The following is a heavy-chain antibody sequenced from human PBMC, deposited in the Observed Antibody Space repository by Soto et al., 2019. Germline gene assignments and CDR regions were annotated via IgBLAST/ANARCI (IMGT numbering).Heavy chain of an antibody. CDR2: ISSSSSTI. Sequence: GGSLRLSCAASGFTFSSYSMNWVRQAPGKGLEWVSYISSSSSTIYYADSVKGGFTISRNKGKNSMYLQMNSLRDEDTAVYSLASVQHYELWSGYYTGGLDYWGQGTLVTVSS. D-gene: IGHD3-3*01. CDR3: ASVQHYELWSGYYTGGLDY. CDR1: GFTFSSYS. J-gene: IGHJ4*02. V-gene: IGHV3-48*02.